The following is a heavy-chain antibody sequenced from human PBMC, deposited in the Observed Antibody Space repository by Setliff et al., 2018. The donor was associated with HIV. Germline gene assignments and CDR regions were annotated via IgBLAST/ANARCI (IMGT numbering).Heavy chain of an antibody. CDR2: ISYSGLT. CDR1: GGSISSAYYY. Sequence: SETLSLTCTVSGGSISSAYYYWSWIRQFPGKGLEWIGYISYSGLTYYNPSLKSRPTISGDTSQNQFSLQLTSVTTADTAVYYCARDRYAGEIDYWGQGTLVTV. V-gene: IGHV4-31*03. D-gene: IGHD3-10*01. J-gene: IGHJ4*02. CDR3: ARDRYAGEIDY.